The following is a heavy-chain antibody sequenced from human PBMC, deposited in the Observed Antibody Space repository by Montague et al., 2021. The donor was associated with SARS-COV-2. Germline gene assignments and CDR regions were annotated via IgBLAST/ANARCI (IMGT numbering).Heavy chain of an antibody. Sequence: SETLSLTCAVYGGSFSGYYWSWIRQPPGKGLEWIGEINHSGSTNYNPSLKSRVTISVDTSKNQFSLKLSSVTAADTAVYYCARLPAYYYYDMDVWGKGTTVTVSS. CDR1: GGSFSGYY. CDR3: ARLPAYYYYDMDV. J-gene: IGHJ6*03. CDR2: INHSGST. V-gene: IGHV4-34*01.